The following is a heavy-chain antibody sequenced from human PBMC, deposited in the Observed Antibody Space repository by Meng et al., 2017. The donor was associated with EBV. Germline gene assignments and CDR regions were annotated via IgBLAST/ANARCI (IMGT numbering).Heavy chain of an antibody. CDR1: GYAFTSYI. D-gene: IGHD2-21*01. J-gene: IGHJ4*02. V-gene: IGHV1-3*01. CDR3: VRGPPVGVPGPGDY. Sequence: QVQLLESGDGGQTPWAEVTFSCKAAGYAFTSYIYQWGRRAPGQRLGWMGWINVGVGYTKYSQKFQGRVTISSDTSATTGYMELSSLRSEDTAVYYCVRGPPVGVPGPGDYWGQGTLVTVSS. CDR2: INVGVGYT.